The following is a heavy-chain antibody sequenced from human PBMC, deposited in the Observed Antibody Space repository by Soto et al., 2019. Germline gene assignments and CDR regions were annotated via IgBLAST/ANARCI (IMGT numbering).Heavy chain of an antibody. CDR1: GGSISSGGYY. CDR2: IYYSGST. V-gene: IGHV4-31*09. J-gene: IGHJ4*02. D-gene: IGHD1-1*01. Sequence: SETLSLTCTVSGGSISSGGYYWSWIRQHPGKGLEWIGYIYYSGSTYYNPSLKSRVTISVDKSKNQFSLKLMPLSAADTAVYYCGRLEGLATISYYFDYWGQGALVTVSS. CDR3: GRLEGLATISYYFDY.